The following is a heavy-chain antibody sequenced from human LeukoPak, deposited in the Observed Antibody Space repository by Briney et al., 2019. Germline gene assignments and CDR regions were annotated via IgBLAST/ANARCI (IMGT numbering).Heavy chain of an antibody. CDR3: ARGSGSYYSVY. CDR1: GFSFSSYW. J-gene: IGHJ4*02. V-gene: IGHV3-7*01. Sequence: GGSLRLSCAASGFSFSSYWMSWVRQAPGKGLEWVANINQNGSEKYYVDSVKGRFTISRDNAKNSLYLQMNSLRAEDTAVYYCARGSGSYYSVYWGQGALVTVSS. CDR2: INQNGSEK. D-gene: IGHD1-26*01.